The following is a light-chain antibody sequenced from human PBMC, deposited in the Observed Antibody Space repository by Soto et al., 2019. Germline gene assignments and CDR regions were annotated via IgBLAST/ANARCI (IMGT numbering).Light chain of an antibody. Sequence: DIQMTQSPSTLSASVGDRVTITCRASQSISSYLAWYQQKSGKAPKLLIYKASNLESGVPSRFSGSGSEREFTLTISSLQPDDFATYSCQEYNFYSRTFGQGTKVDI. CDR1: QSISSY. J-gene: IGKJ1*01. CDR3: QEYNFYSRT. V-gene: IGKV1-5*03. CDR2: KAS.